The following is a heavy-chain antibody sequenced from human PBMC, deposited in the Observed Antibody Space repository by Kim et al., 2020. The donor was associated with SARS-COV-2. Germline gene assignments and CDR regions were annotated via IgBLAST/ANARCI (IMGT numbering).Heavy chain of an antibody. CDR3: ARAGFSGYDLDY. J-gene: IGHJ4*02. CDR2: IGTAGDT. CDR1: GFTFSSYD. D-gene: IGHD5-12*01. Sequence: GGSLRLSCAASGFTFSSYDMHWVRQATGKGLEWVSAIGTAGDTYYPGSVKGRFTISRENAKNSLYLQMNSLRAGDTAVYYCARAGFSGYDLDYWGQGTLVTVSS. V-gene: IGHV3-13*01.